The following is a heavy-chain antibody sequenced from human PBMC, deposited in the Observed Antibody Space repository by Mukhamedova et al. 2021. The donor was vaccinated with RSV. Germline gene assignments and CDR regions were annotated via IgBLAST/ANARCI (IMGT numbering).Heavy chain of an antibody. J-gene: IGHJ4*02. Sequence: AMHWVRQAPGKGLEYVSAINSNGITTYYADSVKGRFIISSDNSKSTLYLQMGSLRAEDMAVYYCARERESSGSFGYYDLWGQG. D-gene: IGHD3-22*01. CDR2: INSNGITT. CDR3: ARERESSGSFGYYDL. CDR1: A. V-gene: IGHV3-64*02.